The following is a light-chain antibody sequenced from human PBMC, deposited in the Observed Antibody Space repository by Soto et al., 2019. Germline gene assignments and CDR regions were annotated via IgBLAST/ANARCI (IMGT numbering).Light chain of an antibody. CDR3: QQYSQWPLYT. Sequence: EIVMTQSPATLSVSPGERATLSCRAIQTVTRNYLAWHQQKPGQTPRLLVYGASSRATGIPDRFSGSGSGTEFTLTISSLQSEDFALYYCQQYSQWPLYTFGQGTKVDI. CDR1: QTVTRN. V-gene: IGKV3D-15*01. J-gene: IGKJ2*01. CDR2: GAS.